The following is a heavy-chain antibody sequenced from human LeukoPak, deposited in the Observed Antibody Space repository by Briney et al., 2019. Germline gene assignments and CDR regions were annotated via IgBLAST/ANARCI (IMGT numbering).Heavy chain of an antibody. D-gene: IGHD3-22*01. J-gene: IGHJ6*02. CDR3: AKDLTYYYDSDGYYHAGRDFHYGMDV. CDR2: IGGDGDPI. V-gene: IGHV3-43*02. CDR1: GFTFNNHA. Sequence: GGSLRLSCAASGFTFNNHAMHWVRQAPGKGLEWVSLIGGDGDPIFYADSVKGRFTISRDNSKNSLYLQMNSLRPEDTALYYCAKDLTYYYDSDGYYHAGRDFHYGMDVWGQGTTVTVSS.